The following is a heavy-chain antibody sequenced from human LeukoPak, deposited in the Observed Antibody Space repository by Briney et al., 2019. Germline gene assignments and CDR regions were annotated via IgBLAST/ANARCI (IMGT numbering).Heavy chain of an antibody. CDR3: ARDPSAVAINTYG. J-gene: IGHJ4*02. Sequence: GGSLRLSCAASGFTVSNNYMNWVRQPPGKGLEWVSLIYSGGSTHYADSVKGRFTISRDSSRNTLYLQMNSLRVEDTAVYYCARDPSAVAINTYGWGQGTLVTVSS. V-gene: IGHV3-66*01. CDR1: GFTVSNNY. D-gene: IGHD6-13*01. CDR2: IYSGGST.